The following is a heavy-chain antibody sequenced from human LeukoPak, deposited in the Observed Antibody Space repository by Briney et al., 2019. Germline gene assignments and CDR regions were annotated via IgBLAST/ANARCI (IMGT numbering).Heavy chain of an antibody. J-gene: IGHJ5*02. CDR1: GFTFSTYG. D-gene: IGHD3-10*01. V-gene: IGHV3-23*01. CDR2: NSGGSS. Sequence: GGSLRLSCAASGFTFSTYGVYWVRQAPGKGLEWVSSNSGGSSYYAGSVKGRFTISRDNSKNTLYLQMNSLRAEDTAVYYCAKTDGSGNSQTWGQGTLVTVSS. CDR3: AKTDGSGNSQT.